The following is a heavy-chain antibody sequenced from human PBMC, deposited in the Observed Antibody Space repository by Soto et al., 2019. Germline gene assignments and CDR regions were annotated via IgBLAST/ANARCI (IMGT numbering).Heavy chain of an antibody. CDR2: ISRNSDYI. CDR1: GFTFSSYS. D-gene: IGHD1-26*01. CDR3: AKNQGVELVPLATVDWFDP. J-gene: IGHJ5*02. Sequence: GGSLRLSCAASGFTFSSYSMNWVRQAPGKGLEWVSSISRNSDYIYYADSVKGRFTISRDNSKSTVYLELNNLSAEDTAVYHCAKNQGVELVPLATVDWFDPWGQGSVVTVSS. V-gene: IGHV3-21*04.